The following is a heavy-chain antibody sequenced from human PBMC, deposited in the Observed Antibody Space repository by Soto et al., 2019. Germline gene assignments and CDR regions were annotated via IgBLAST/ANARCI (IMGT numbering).Heavy chain of an antibody. J-gene: IGHJ2*01. CDR3: AKEGDGYNYGLPYWYFDL. V-gene: IGHV3-30*18. D-gene: IGHD5-12*01. CDR2: ISYDGSNK. CDR1: GFTFSSYG. Sequence: GGSLRLSCAASGFTFSSYGMHWVRQAPGKGLEWVAVISYDGSNKYYADSVKGRFTISRDNSKNTLYLQMNSLRAEDTAVYYCAKEGDGYNYGLPYWYFDLWGRGTLVTVSS.